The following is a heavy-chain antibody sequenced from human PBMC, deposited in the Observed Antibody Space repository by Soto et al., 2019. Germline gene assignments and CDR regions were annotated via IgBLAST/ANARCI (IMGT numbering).Heavy chain of an antibody. CDR2: ISSSGGNT. Sequence: GSLRLYCAASGVTFDNYPMTRVRQAPGKGLEWVSTISSSGGNTYYANSVQGRFTISRDNSKNTLYLQMNSLRAEDTAVYYCANIVTTVVNRGQGTLVTVSS. CDR1: GVTFDNYP. V-gene: IGHV3-23*01. J-gene: IGHJ4*02. CDR3: ANIVTTVVN. D-gene: IGHD4-4*01.